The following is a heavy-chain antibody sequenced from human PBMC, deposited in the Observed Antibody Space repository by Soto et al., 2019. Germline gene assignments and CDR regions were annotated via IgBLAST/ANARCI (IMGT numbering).Heavy chain of an antibody. J-gene: IGHJ4*02. D-gene: IGHD5-12*01. CDR2: ISVSGDKT. V-gene: IGHV3-23*01. CDR3: AKGGWLDD. CDR1: GFSFTAYI. Sequence: EVHLLESGGDLVQPGGSLRLSCAASGFSFTAYIMSWFRQAPGQGLEWVSAISVSGDKTYYADSVKGRFTISRDDAKNTLYLQLNSLSVDDPAIYYCAKGGWLDDCGQGTLVTVSS.